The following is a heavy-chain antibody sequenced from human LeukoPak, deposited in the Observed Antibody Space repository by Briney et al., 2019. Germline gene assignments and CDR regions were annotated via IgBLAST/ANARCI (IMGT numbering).Heavy chain of an antibody. CDR3: ARGDNWNYNFDY. V-gene: IGHV4-30-2*01. D-gene: IGHD1-7*01. CDR1: GDSISSGGYS. J-gene: IGHJ4*02. Sequence: SETLSLTCAVSGDSISSGGYSWRWIRQPPVKGLEWSGYIYHSGSTYYNPSLKSRVTISVDRSKNQFSLKLSSVTAADTAVYYCARGDNWNYNFDYWGQGTLVTVSS. CDR2: IYHSGST.